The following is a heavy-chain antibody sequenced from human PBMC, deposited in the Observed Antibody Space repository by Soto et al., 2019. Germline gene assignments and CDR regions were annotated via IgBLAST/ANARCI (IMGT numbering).Heavy chain of an antibody. CDR3: ASGGWGSSWYEGGSRIDY. J-gene: IGHJ4*02. CDR1: GFTFSSYD. V-gene: IGHV3-13*01. CDR2: IGVAGDT. Sequence: EVQLVESGGGLVQPGGSLRLSCAASGFTFSSYDMHWVRQVAGKGLEWVSAIGVAGDTYYPDSVKGRFTISRENAKNSLYINMDSMRAEDTAVYYCASGGWGSSWYEGGSRIDYWGQGTLVTVSS. D-gene: IGHD6-13*01.